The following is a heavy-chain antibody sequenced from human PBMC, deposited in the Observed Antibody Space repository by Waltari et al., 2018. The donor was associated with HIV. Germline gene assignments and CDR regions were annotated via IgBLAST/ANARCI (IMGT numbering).Heavy chain of an antibody. CDR1: GYTFTGDH. Sequence: QVQLLQSGAEVRDPGASVKVYCKASGYTFTGDHLHWVRQSPGQGLECMGRINPNTGGTNYAQKFQARVTMTRDISIGTAYMELTSLRPNDTAVYYCARVTTVTGDSYFYYGMDVWGQGTTVVVSS. D-gene: IGHD4-17*01. CDR3: ARVTTVTGDSYFYYGMDV. CDR2: INPNTGGT. V-gene: IGHV1-2*06. J-gene: IGHJ6*02.